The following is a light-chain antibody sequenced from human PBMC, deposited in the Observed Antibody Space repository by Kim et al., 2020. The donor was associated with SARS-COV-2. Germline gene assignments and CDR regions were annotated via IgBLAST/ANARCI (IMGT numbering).Light chain of an antibody. V-gene: IGKV1-27*01. CDR2: AAS. CDR1: QGIRNS. Sequence: DFQMTQSPSSLSASVGDRVTIACRASQGIRNSLAWYQQRPGKVPKLLIYAASILQSGVPSRFSGSGSGTDFTLTIGNLQPEDFATYYCQKYNDAPLTFGGGTKVDIK. CDR3: QKYNDAPLT. J-gene: IGKJ4*01.